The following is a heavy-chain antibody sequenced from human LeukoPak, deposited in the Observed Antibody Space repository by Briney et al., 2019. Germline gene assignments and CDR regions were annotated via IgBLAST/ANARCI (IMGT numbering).Heavy chain of an antibody. CDR2: IKQDGSEK. J-gene: IGHJ3*02. V-gene: IGHV3-7*01. D-gene: IGHD2-8*02. CDR1: GSTFSRYW. Sequence: PGGSLRLSCAASGSTFSRYWMSWARQAPGKGLEWVANIKQDGSEKYYVDPVKGRFTISRDNAKNSLYLQMNSLRAEDTAVYYCGRDVSRGAGGAFDIWGQGTMVTVSS. CDR3: GRDVSRGAGGAFDI.